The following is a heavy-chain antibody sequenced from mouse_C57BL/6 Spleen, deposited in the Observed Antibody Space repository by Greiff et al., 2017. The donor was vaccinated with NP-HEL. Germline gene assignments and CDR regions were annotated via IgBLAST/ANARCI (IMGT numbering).Heavy chain of an antibody. D-gene: IGHD1-1*01. Sequence: VMLVESGPGLVAPSQSLSITCTVSGFSLTSYGVHWVRQPPGKGLEWLVVIWSDGSTTYNSALKSRLSISKDNSKSQVFLKMNSLQTDDTAMYYCARHPDYYGSSSYAMDYWGQGTSVTVSS. J-gene: IGHJ4*01. CDR1: GFSLTSYG. CDR3: ARHPDYYGSSSYAMDY. V-gene: IGHV2-6-1*01. CDR2: IWSDGST.